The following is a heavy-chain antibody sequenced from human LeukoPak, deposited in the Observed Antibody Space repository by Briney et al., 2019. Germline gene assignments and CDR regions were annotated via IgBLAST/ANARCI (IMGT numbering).Heavy chain of an antibody. V-gene: IGHV3-30*04. J-gene: IGHJ4*02. CDR1: GFTFSSYA. D-gene: IGHD3-22*01. Sequence: PGGSLRLSCAASGFTFSSYAMHWVRQAPGKGLEWVAVISYDGNNKYYADSVKGRFTISRDNSKNTLYLQMNSLRAEDTAVYYCARDGDYYDSSGYSEFDYWGRGTLVTVSS. CDR2: ISYDGNNK. CDR3: ARDGDYYDSSGYSEFDY.